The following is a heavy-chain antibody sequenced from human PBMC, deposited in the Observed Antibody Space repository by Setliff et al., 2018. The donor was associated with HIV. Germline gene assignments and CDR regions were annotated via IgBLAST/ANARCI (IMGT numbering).Heavy chain of an antibody. Sequence: SETLSLTCTVSGGSISSGRYYWGWIRQPPGKGLEWIGSIYYSGSTNYNPSLKSRVTMSVDTSKNQFSLRLSSVTAADTAVYYCVGGLRSRSQGHFDYWGQGTLGTSPQ. CDR2: IYYSGST. J-gene: IGHJ4*02. CDR1: GGSISSGRYY. V-gene: IGHV4-39*07. CDR3: VGGLRSRSQGHFDY. D-gene: IGHD5-12*01.